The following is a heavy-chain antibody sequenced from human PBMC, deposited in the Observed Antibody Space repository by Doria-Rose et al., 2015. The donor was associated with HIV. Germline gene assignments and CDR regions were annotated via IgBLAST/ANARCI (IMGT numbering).Heavy chain of an antibody. CDR2: SFSDDER. J-gene: IGHJ4*02. D-gene: IGHD6-13*01. Sequence: QVTLKESGPVLVKPTETLTLTCTVSGVSLSSPGMGVSWIRQPPGKALEWLAYSFSDDERSSKTSLKSRLTISRGTCKGQVVLTRTDMYPVNAATYYCARIKSSRWYHKYYFDFWGQGTLVIVSA. CDR3: ARIKSSRWYHKYYFDF. CDR1: GVSLSSPGMG. V-gene: IGHV2-26*01.